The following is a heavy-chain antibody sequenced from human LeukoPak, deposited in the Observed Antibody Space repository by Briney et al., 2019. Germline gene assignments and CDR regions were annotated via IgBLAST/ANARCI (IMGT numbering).Heavy chain of an antibody. D-gene: IGHD2/OR15-2a*01. CDR3: ARADFDDAFDI. Sequence: GASVKVSCKASGYTFTSYDINWVRQATGQGLEWMGWMNPNSGNTGYAQKFQGRVTITRNTSISTVYMEMSSLRAEDTAVYYCARADFDDAFDIWGQGTMVTVSS. CDR1: GYTFTSYD. CDR2: MNPNSGNT. J-gene: IGHJ3*02. V-gene: IGHV1-8*03.